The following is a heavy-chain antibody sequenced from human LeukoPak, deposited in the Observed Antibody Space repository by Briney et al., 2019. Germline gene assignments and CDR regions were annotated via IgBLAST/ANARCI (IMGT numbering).Heavy chain of an antibody. Sequence: GGSLRLSCVGSGFTFSSYNMNWVRQAPGKGLQWVSAVSGGGGSTSYADSAKGRFTISRDNSKNTVYLQLNSLRAEDTAVYYCAKSGTACSGGSCYSHYFDFWGQGTLVTVSS. CDR3: AKSGTACSGGSCYSHYFDF. CDR2: VSGGGGST. V-gene: IGHV3-23*01. D-gene: IGHD2-15*01. CDR1: GFTFSSYN. J-gene: IGHJ4*02.